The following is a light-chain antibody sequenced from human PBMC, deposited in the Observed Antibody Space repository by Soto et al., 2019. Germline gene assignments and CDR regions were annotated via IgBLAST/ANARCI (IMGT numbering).Light chain of an antibody. V-gene: IGKV2-28*01. CDR3: MQTLLTPYT. J-gene: IGKJ2*01. CDR2: LGS. CDR1: QSLLHSNGYSY. Sequence: DIVMTQSPLSLPVIPGEPASISCKPSQSLLHSNGYSYLDWYLQKPGQSPQVLMYLGSNRASGVPDRFSGSGSGTDFTLKISRVEAEDVGIYYCMQTLLTPYTFGQGTKVDIK.